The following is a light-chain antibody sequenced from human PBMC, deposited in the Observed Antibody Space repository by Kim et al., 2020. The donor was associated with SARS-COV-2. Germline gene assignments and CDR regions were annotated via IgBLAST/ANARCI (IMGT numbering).Light chain of an antibody. CDR1: MLRSIS. Sequence: ALGQLVRISGQGDMLRSISATWYQQKPGPAPILVIYDKNKQPSGIPDRLSGSSSGNTASLTITGAQAEYEADYYCTSRDSCGKHVVFGGGTQLTVL. J-gene: IGLJ2*01. CDR3: TSRDSCGKHVV. V-gene: IGLV3-19*01. CDR2: DKN.